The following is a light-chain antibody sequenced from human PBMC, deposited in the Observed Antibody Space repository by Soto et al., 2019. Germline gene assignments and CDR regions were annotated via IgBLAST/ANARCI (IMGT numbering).Light chain of an antibody. CDR1: QSVSSNY. V-gene: IGKV3-20*01. Sequence: ENVLTQSPGTLSLSPGERGTLSCRASQSVSSNYLAWYQQKPGQAPRLLIYGASSRATGTPDRFSGSGSGTDFTLTISRLEPEDFAVYYCQQYGSSPGTFGQGTKVEIK. CDR3: QQYGSSPGT. J-gene: IGKJ1*01. CDR2: GAS.